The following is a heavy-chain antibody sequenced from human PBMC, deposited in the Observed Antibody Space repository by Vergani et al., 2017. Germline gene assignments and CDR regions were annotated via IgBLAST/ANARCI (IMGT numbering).Heavy chain of an antibody. J-gene: IGHJ6*02. V-gene: IGHV1-18*04. D-gene: IGHD6-13*01. CDR1: GYTFTTYG. CDR3: ARDRGQQLNFYYGMDV. Sequence: QVQLVQSGAEVKKPGASVKVSCKASGYTFTTYGISWVRQAPGQGLEWMGWISAYNGNTNYAQKLQGRVNMTTDTSTSTAYMELRSLKSDDTAVYYCARDRGQQLNFYYGMDVWGQGTTVTVSS. CDR2: ISAYNGNT.